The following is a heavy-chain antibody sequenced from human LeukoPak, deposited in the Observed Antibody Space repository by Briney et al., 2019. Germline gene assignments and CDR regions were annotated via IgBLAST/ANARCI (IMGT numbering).Heavy chain of an antibody. CDR1: GLTFSSYG. CDR2: ISYDGSNK. V-gene: IGHV3-30*03. CDR3: ARLQSAGDLYYYYGMDV. Sequence: GGSRRLSCAASGLTFSSYGMHWVRKAPGKGLEWVAVISYDGSNKYYADSVKGRFTISRDNSKNTLYLQMNSLRAEDTAVYYCARLQSAGDLYYYYGMDVWGQGTTVTVSS. D-gene: IGHD3-16*01. J-gene: IGHJ6*02.